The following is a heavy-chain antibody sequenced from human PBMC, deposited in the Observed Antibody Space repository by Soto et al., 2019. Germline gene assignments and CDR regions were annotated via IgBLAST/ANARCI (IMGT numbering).Heavy chain of an antibody. D-gene: IGHD2-15*01. CDR3: AKDGTHCSGGSCYGVDV. CDR2: MSYDGSNK. V-gene: IGHV3-30*18. J-gene: IGHJ6*02. CDR1: AFTFSSYG. Sequence: GGSLRLSCAASAFTFSSYGMHWVRQAPGKGLEWVAVMSYDGSNKYYADSVKGRFTISRDNSKNTLFLQMDSLRAEDTAVYYCAKDGTHCSGGSCYGVDVWGQGTTVTVSS.